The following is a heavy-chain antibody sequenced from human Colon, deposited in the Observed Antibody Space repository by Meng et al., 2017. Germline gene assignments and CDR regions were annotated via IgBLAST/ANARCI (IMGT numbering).Heavy chain of an antibody. J-gene: IGHJ5*02. V-gene: IGHV4-39*01. CDR1: GVYIGTGAYY. Sequence: QMLLRESGPGLVKPSGTLSLTCAVSGVYIGTGAYYWGWIRQAPGKGLEWIGSIGHSGFTYYTPSVRSRVTVSIDTSKNQFSLKLTSVTAADTAVYFCVRSSAWVRTGFDPWGQGTLVTVSS. CDR3: VRSSAWVRTGFDP. CDR2: IGHSGFT. D-gene: IGHD3-22*01.